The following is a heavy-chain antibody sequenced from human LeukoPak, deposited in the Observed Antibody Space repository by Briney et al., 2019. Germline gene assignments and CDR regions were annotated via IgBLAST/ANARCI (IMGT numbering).Heavy chain of an antibody. CDR3: ARYPHYDFWSGYPD. V-gene: IGHV4-61*02. CDR2: IYTSGST. J-gene: IGHJ4*02. D-gene: IGHD3-3*01. CDR1: GGSISSGSYY. Sequence: SQTLSLTCTVSGGSISSGSYYWSWIRQPAGKGLEWIGRIYTSGSTNYNPSLKSRVTISVDTSKNQFSLKLSSVTAADTAVYYCARYPHYDFWSGYPDWGQGTLVTVSS.